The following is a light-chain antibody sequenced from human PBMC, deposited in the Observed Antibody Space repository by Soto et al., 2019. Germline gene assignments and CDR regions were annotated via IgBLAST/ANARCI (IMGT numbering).Light chain of an antibody. J-gene: IGKJ1*01. CDR3: QQYGRSPWT. CDR2: GAS. V-gene: IGKV3-20*01. CDR1: QSVSSSY. Sequence: EIVLTQSPGTLSFSPGERATLSCRASQSVSSSYLAWYQQKPGQAPRLLIYGASSRATGIPDRFSGSGSGKDFTLTISRLEPEDFAVYYCQQYGRSPWTFGQGSKVDIX.